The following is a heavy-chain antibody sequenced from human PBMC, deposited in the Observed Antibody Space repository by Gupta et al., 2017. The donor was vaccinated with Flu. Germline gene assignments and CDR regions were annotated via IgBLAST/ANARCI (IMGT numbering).Heavy chain of an antibody. Sequence: EMQLVESGGGLVQPGWSLRLFCAASGFTFSSSELNWVRQAPGKGLEWVSYISSSGSTIYYADSVKGRFTISRDKAKNSLYLQMNRLRAEDTAVYYCAGGLYGDYVYWGQGTLVTVSS. J-gene: IGHJ4*02. CDR2: ISSSGSTI. D-gene: IGHD4-17*01. V-gene: IGHV3-48*03. CDR1: GFTFSSSE. CDR3: AGGLYGDYVY.